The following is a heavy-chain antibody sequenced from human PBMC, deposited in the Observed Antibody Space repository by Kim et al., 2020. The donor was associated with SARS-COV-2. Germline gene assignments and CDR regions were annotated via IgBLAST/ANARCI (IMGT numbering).Heavy chain of an antibody. D-gene: IGHD5-12*01. J-gene: IGHJ6*02. CDR3: AILGWLRLLSSHTTTDYYYYYGMDV. V-gene: IGHV3-30*03. CDR2: ISYDGSNK. CDR1: GFTFSSYG. Sequence: GGSLRLSCAASGFTFSSYGMHWVRQAPGKGLEWVAVISYDGSNKYYADSVKGRFTISRDNSKNTLYLQMNSLRAEDTAVYYCAILGWLRLLSSHTTTDYYYYYGMDVWGQGTTVTVSS.